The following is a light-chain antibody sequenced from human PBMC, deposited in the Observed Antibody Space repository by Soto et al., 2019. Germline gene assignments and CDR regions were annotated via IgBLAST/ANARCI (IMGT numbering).Light chain of an antibody. CDR2: GTS. CDR1: QSVSSYS. Sequence: ENVLTQSPGTLSLSPGERATLSCRASQSVSSYSLAWYQQKPGQAPRLVMYGTSNRATGIPDRFSGSGSGTDFPLTISRLEPEDFAVYYCQQYDSSPRTFGQGTKVDIK. V-gene: IGKV3-20*01. CDR3: QQYDSSPRT. J-gene: IGKJ1*01.